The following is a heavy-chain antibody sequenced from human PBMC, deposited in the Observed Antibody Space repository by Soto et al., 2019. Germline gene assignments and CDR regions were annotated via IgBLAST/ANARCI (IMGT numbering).Heavy chain of an antibody. J-gene: IGHJ4*02. CDR2: ISGTGGST. CDR1: GFTFTSYA. Sequence: EVQLLESGGGLVRPGGSLRLSCAASGFTFTSYAMTWVRQAPGKGLEWVSGISGTGGSTYYADSVKGRFTISRDKSKNTLYLHVNSLRAEDTAVYYCARGSAYSDNDLEYWGQGTLVTVSS. CDR3: ARGSAYSDNDLEY. V-gene: IGHV3-23*01. D-gene: IGHD4-17*01.